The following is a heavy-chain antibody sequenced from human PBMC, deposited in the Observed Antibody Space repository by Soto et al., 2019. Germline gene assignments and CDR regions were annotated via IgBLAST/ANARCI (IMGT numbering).Heavy chain of an antibody. CDR1: GYSFTGYW. V-gene: IGHV5-10-1*01. D-gene: IGHD1-26*01. CDR2: IDPSDSYT. Sequence: GESLKISCKGSGYSFTGYWISWVRQMPGKGLEWMGRIDPSDSYTNYSPSFQGHVTISADKSISTAYLQWSSLKASDTAMYYCASPSGSYFPHDAFDIWGQGTMVTVSS. J-gene: IGHJ3*02. CDR3: ASPSGSYFPHDAFDI.